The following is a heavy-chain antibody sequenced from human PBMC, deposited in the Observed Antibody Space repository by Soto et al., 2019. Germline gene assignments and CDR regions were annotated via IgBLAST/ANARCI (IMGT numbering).Heavy chain of an antibody. CDR1: GFTFSSYS. V-gene: IGHV3-21*01. CDR2: ISSSSSYI. D-gene: IGHD3-9*01. J-gene: IGHJ4*02. Sequence: GGSLRLSCAASGFTFSSYSMNWVRQAPGKGLEWVSSISSSSSYIYYADSVKGRFTISRDNAKNSLYLQMNSLRAEDTAVYYCARESPTLTGHDYWGRGTLVTVSS. CDR3: ARESPTLTGHDY.